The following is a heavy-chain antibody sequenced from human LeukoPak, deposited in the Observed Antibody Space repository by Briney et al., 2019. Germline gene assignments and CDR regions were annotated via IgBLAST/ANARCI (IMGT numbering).Heavy chain of an antibody. V-gene: IGHV3-30-3*01. CDR1: GFTFSSYV. CDR3: ARANWAGIEAPATDY. CDR2: ISYDGSNK. J-gene: IGHJ4*02. D-gene: IGHD2-15*01. Sequence: QPGGSLRLSCAASGFTFSSYVMHWVRQAPGKGLEWVAVISYDGSNKYYADSVKGRFTISRDNSKNTLYLQMNSLRAEGTAVYFCARANWAGIEAPATDYWGQGTLVTVSS.